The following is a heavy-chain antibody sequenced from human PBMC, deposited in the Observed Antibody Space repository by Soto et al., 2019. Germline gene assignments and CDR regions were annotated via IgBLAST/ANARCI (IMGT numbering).Heavy chain of an antibody. V-gene: IGHV3-21*01. CDR2: ISSSSSYI. CDR1: GFTFSSYS. CDR3: ARDRLPGWYDHDPFDY. D-gene: IGHD6-19*01. Sequence: GGSLRLSCAASGFTFSSYSMNWVRQAPGKGLEWVSSISSSSSYIYYADSVKGRFTISRDNAKNSLYLQMNSLRAEDTAVYYCARDRLPGWYDHDPFDYWGQGTLVTVSS. J-gene: IGHJ4*02.